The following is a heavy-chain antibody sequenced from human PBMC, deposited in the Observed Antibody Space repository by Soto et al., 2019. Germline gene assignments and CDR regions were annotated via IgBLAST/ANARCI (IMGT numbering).Heavy chain of an antibody. CDR2: MNPNSGNT. D-gene: IGHD2-15*01. CDR1: GYTFTSYG. Sequence: ASVKVSCKASGYTFTSYGINWVRQATGQGLEWMGWMNPNSGNTGYAQKFQGRVTLTRNTSISTAYMELSSLRSEDTAVYYCARVSCSGGSCYLAFDIWGQGTMVTVSS. J-gene: IGHJ3*02. V-gene: IGHV1-8*01. CDR3: ARVSCSGGSCYLAFDI.